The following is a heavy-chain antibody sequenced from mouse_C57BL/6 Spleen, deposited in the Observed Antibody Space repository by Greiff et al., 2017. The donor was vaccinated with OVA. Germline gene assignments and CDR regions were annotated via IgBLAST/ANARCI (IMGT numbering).Heavy chain of an antibody. V-gene: IGHV1-81*01. Sequence: QVQLKESGAELARPGASVKLSCKASGYTFTSYGVSWVKQRTGQGLEWIGEIYPRSGNTYYNEKFKGKATLTADKSSSTAYMELRSLTSEDSAVYFCARTGLRGYFDVWGTGTTVTVSS. CDR3: ARTGLRGYFDV. J-gene: IGHJ1*03. D-gene: IGHD2-4*01. CDR2: IYPRSGNT. CDR1: GYTFTSYG.